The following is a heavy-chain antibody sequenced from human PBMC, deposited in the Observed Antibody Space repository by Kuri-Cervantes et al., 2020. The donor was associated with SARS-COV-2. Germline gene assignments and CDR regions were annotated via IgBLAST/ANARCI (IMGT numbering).Heavy chain of an antibody. CDR2: IYSGGST. J-gene: IGHJ4*02. V-gene: IGHV3-66*01. D-gene: IGHD6-13*01. CDR3: ARDITGGGQQLVLLY. Sequence: GGSLRLSCAASGFTFSSYAMSWVRQAPGKGLEWVSVIYSGGSTYYADSVKGRFTISRDNSKNTLYLQMNSLRAEDTAVYYCARDITGGGQQLVLLYWGRGTLVTVSS. CDR1: GFTFSSYA.